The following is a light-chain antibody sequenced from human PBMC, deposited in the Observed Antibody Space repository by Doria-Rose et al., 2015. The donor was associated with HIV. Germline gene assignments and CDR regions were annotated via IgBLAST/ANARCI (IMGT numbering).Light chain of an antibody. CDR3: QQYDTRISTT. CDR1: RDFYIF. J-gene: IGKJ5*01. Sequence: DIRLTQSPSPLSVCVGDRVTISCQATRDFYIFLNWYQQKSTSAPELLIYEASTWKEGVPLRLSGGGSGTHFTLTIDDLKPEEIAIYYCQQYDTRISTTFGLGTRL. CDR2: EAS. V-gene: IGKV1-33*01.